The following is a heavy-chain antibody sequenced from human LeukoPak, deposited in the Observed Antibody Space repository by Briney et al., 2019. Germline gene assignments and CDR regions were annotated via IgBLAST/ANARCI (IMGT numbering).Heavy chain of an antibody. CDR2: INPSGGST. CDR3: AREDGGATNYYYYGMDV. D-gene: IGHD1-26*01. CDR1: GYTFTSYY. V-gene: IGHV1-46*01. J-gene: IGHJ6*02. Sequence: ASVKVSCKASGYTFTSYYMHWVRQAPGQGLEWMGIINPSGGSTSYAQKFQGRVTTTRDTSTSTVYMELSSLRSEDTAVYYCAREDGGATNYYYYGMDVWGQGTTVAVSS.